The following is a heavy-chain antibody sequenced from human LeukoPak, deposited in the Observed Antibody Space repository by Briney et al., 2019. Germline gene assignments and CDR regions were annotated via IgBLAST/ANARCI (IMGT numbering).Heavy chain of an antibody. CDR3: ARVKRGYSGYDLGY. Sequence: ASVKVSCKASGHTFTSYDINWVRQATGQGLEWMGWMNPNSGITGYAQKFQGRVTMTRNTSISTAYMELSSLRSEDTAVYYCARVKRGYSGYDLGYWGQGTLVTVSS. CDR2: MNPNSGIT. D-gene: IGHD5-12*01. J-gene: IGHJ4*02. V-gene: IGHV1-8*01. CDR1: GHTFTSYD.